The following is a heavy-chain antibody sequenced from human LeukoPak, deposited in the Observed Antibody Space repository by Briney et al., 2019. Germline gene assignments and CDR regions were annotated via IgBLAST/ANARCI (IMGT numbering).Heavy chain of an antibody. CDR3: TRGDYGAYGYDAFDI. CDR1: GFTFSNYE. CDR2: INSDGSST. V-gene: IGHV3-74*01. D-gene: IGHD4-17*01. Sequence: GGSLRLSCAASGFTFSNYEMNWVRQAPGKGLVWVSRINSDGSSTSYADSVKGRFTISRDNAKNTLYLQMNSLRAEDTAMYYCTRGDYGAYGYDAFDIWGQGTMVTVSS. J-gene: IGHJ3*02.